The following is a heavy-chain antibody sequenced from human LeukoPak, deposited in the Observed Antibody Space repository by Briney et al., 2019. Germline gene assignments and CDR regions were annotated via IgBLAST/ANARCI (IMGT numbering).Heavy chain of an antibody. J-gene: IGHJ6*02. D-gene: IGHD3-3*01. CDR3: ARGRIDYDFWSGYADLSYGMDV. Sequence: SETLSLTCTVSGGSISSYYWSWIRQPPGKGLEWIGYIYYSGSTNYNPSLKSRVTISVDTSKNQFSLKLSSVTAADTAVYYCARGRIDYDFWSGYADLSYGMDVWGQGTTVTVSS. CDR2: IYYSGST. V-gene: IGHV4-59*08. CDR1: GGSISSYY.